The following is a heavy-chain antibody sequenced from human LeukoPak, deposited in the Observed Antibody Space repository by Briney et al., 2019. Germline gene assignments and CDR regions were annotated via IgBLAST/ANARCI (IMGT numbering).Heavy chain of an antibody. J-gene: IGHJ4*02. CDR1: GFTFSSYG. D-gene: IGHD5-18*01. CDR3: AKGGQLWSPFDY. CDR2: ISYDGSNK. V-gene: IGHV3-30*18. Sequence: GGSLRLSCAASGFTFSSYGMHWVRQAPGKGLEWVAVISYDGSNKYYADSVKGRFTISRDNSKNTLYLQMNSLRAEDTAMYYCAKGGQLWSPFDYWAREPWSPSPQ.